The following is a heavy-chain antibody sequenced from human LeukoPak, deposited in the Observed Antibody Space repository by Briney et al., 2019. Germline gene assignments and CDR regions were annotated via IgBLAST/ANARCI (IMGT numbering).Heavy chain of an antibody. CDR3: AKEALDCGGHCGLFEN. D-gene: IGHD2-21*02. J-gene: IGHJ4*02. CDR2: ASGRGDTT. V-gene: IGHV3-23*01. Sequence: ETLSLTCTVSGGSISSYYWSWVRQAPGKGLEWVSAASGRGDTTYYADSVKGRFTVSRDVSKNTLYLQMNSLRAEDTAVYYCAKEALDCGGHCGLFENWGQGTLVTVAS. CDR1: GGSISSYY.